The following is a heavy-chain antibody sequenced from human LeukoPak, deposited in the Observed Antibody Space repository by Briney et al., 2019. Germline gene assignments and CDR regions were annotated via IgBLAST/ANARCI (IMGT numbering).Heavy chain of an antibody. D-gene: IGHD2-21*01. Sequence: GASAKVSCKTSGYTFTGYYMHWVRQAPGHGLEWLAWINPDSGATNFAQKFQDRVTMTRDTSISTAYMELSSLRSDDTAVYYCATSSHYSPMEYWGQGTLVTVSS. CDR1: GYTFTGYY. J-gene: IGHJ4*02. V-gene: IGHV1-2*02. CDR2: INPDSGAT. CDR3: ATSSHYSPMEY.